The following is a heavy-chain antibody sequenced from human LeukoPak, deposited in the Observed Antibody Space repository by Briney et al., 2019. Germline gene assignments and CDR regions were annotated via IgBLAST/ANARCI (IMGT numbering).Heavy chain of an antibody. CDR2: INPSGGST. J-gene: IGHJ4*02. CDR1: GCTFSSHD. Sequence: ASVKVFCKASGCTFSSHDMHWVRQAPGQGLEWVGVINPSGGSTSYAQKFQGRVTMTRDTSTSTVYMELSSLRSEDTAVYYCARPGYIYGSFDYWGQGTLVTVSS. CDR3: ARPGYIYGSFDY. V-gene: IGHV1-46*01. D-gene: IGHD5-18*01.